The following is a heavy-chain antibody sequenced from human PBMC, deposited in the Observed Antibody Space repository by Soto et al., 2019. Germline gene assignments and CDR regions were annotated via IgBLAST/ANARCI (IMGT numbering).Heavy chain of an antibody. D-gene: IGHD4-17*01. CDR2: ISWNSETI. J-gene: IGHJ4*02. CDR3: AKDMKWGGMTTIHYFDA. CDR1: GFTVDDYA. V-gene: IGHV3-9*01. Sequence: GGSLRLSCAASGFTVDDYAMHWVRQAPGKGLEWVSGISWNSETIDYADSVKGRFTISRDNAKSSLFLQMNSLRPDDTALYYCAKDMKWGGMTTIHYFDAWGQGSLVTVSS.